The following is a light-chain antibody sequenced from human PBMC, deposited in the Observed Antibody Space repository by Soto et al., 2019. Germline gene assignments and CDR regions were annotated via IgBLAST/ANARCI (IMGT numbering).Light chain of an antibody. J-gene: IGKJ4*01. CDR2: QAS. Sequence: DIQMAQSPSTLSANVGDRISITCRASQTISTWLAWYQQKPGKAPNLLIYQASTLETGVPSRFSGSGPGTEFTLTISGLQPDDFATYYCQQYDNYPLTFGGGTKVEI. CDR3: QQYDNYPLT. CDR1: QTISTW. V-gene: IGKV1-5*03.